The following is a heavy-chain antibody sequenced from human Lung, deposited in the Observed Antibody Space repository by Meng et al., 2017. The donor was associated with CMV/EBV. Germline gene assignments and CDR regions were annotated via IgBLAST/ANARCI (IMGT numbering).Heavy chain of an antibody. Sequence: GGSXRLSCAASGFTFSSYWMTWVRQAPGKGLEWVANIKQDGSEKYYVESVKGRFTISRDNAKNSLYLQMNSLRVEDTAMYYCARGTAPNDYWDQGTLVTVSS. CDR2: IKQDGSEK. D-gene: IGHD2-8*02. CDR3: ARGTAPNDY. V-gene: IGHV3-7*01. CDR1: GFTFSSYW. J-gene: IGHJ4*02.